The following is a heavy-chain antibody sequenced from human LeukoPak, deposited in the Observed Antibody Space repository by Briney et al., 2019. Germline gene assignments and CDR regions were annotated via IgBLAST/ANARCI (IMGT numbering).Heavy chain of an antibody. J-gene: IGHJ6*02. CDR1: GYTFTSYG. CDR2: MNPNSGNT. V-gene: IGHV1-8*01. CDR3: ARGLRLPKVGYYYYGMDV. D-gene: IGHD1-26*01. Sequence: ASVKVSCKASGYTFTSYGINWVRQATGQGLEWMRWMNPNSGNTGYAQKFQGRVTMTRNTSISTAYMELSSLRSEDTAVYYCARGLRLPKVGYYYYGMDVWGQGTTVTVSS.